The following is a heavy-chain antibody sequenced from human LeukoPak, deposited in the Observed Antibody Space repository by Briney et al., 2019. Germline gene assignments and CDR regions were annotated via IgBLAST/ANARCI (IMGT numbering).Heavy chain of an antibody. D-gene: IGHD1-1*01. CDR1: GGSISSYY. CDR2: IYYSGST. V-gene: IGHV4-59*12. Sequence: SETLSLTCTVSGGSISSYYWSWIRQPPGKGLEWIGYIYYSGSTNYNPSLKSRVTISVDTSKNQFSLKLSSVTAADTAVYYCAREVRRNYFYYYYMDVWGKGTTVTVSS. CDR3: AREVRRNYFYYYYMDV. J-gene: IGHJ6*03.